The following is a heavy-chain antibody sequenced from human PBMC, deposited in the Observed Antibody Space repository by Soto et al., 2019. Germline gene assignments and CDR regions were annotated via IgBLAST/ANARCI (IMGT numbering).Heavy chain of an antibody. CDR3: ASFSYGSGSYYNVRDFDY. J-gene: IGHJ4*02. D-gene: IGHD3-10*01. CDR2: IWYDGSNK. V-gene: IGHV3-33*01. Sequence: GGSLRPSCAASGFTFSSYGMHWVRQAPGKGLEWVAVIWYDGSNKYYADSVKGRFTISRDNSKNTLYLQMNSLRAEDTAVYYCASFSYGSGSYYNVRDFDYWGQGTLVTVSS. CDR1: GFTFSSYG.